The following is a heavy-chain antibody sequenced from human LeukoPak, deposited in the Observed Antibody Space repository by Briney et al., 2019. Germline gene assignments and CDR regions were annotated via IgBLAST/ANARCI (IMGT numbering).Heavy chain of an antibody. J-gene: IGHJ6*02. CDR3: ARGRLCSGGSCYGPYYYYGMDV. D-gene: IGHD2-15*01. CDR2: IWYDGSNK. Sequence: AGGSLRLSCAASGFTFSSYDIHWVRQAPGKGLEWVAVIWYDGSNKYYADSVKGRFTISRDNSKNTPYLQMNSLRAEDTAVYYCARGRLCSGGSCYGPYYYYGMDVWGQGTTVTVSS. CDR1: GFTFSSYD. V-gene: IGHV3-33*08.